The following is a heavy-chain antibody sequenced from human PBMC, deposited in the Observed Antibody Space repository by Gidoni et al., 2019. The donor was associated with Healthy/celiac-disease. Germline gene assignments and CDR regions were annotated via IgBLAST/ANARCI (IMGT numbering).Heavy chain of an antibody. CDR2: IWYDGSNK. J-gene: IGHJ4*02. CDR3: ARDQARYYGSEY. V-gene: IGHV3-33*01. CDR1: GFTFSSYG. D-gene: IGHD3-10*01. Sequence: QVQLVESGGGVVQPGRSLRLSCAASGFTFSSYGMHWVRQAPGKGLEWVAVIWYDGSNKYYADSVKGRFTISRDNSKNTLYLQMNSLRAEDTAVYYCARDQARYYGSEYWGQGTLVTVSS.